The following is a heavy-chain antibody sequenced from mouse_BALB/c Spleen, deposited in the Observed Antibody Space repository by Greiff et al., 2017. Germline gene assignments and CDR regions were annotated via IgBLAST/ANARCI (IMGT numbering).Heavy chain of an antibody. CDR2: ISYSGST. J-gene: IGHJ1*01. V-gene: IGHV3-2*02. CDR1: GYSITSDYA. Sequence: EVQLQQSGPGLVKPSQSLSLTCTVTGYSITSDYAWNWIRQFPGNKLEWMGYISYSGSTSYNPSLKSRISITRDTSKNQFFLQLNSVTTEDTATYYCARLITTLGGYFDVWGAGTTVTVSS. D-gene: IGHD2-4*01. CDR3: ARLITTLGGYFDV.